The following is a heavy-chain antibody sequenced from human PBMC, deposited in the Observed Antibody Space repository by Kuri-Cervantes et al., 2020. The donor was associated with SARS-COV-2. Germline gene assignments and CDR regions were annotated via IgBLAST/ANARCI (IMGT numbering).Heavy chain of an antibody. CDR2: INHSGST. CDR1: GGSFSGYY. D-gene: IGHD2-2*01. J-gene: IGHJ6*02. CDR3: ARVSVVVVPAAIHYYYGMDV. V-gene: IGHV4-34*01. Sequence: SQTLSLTCAVYGGSFSGYYWSWIRQPPGKGPEWIGEINHSGSTNYNPSLKSRVTISVDTSKNQFSLKLSSVTAADTAVYYCARVSVVVVPAAIHYYYGMDVWGQGTTVTVSS.